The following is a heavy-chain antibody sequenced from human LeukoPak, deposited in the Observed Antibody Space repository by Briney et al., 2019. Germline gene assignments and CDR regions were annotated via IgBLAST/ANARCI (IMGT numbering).Heavy chain of an antibody. D-gene: IGHD2-2*02. CDR2: INWNGDST. Sequence: GGSLRLSCAASGSTFDDYGMSWVRQGPGKGLEWVSAINWNGDSTGYVDSVRGRFTISRDNAKNSLYLQMNSLRAEDTALYYCARCSRSSTDCYSEFDIWGQGTMVNVSS. V-gene: IGHV3-20*04. CDR3: ARCSRSSTDCYSEFDI. J-gene: IGHJ3*02. CDR1: GSTFDDYG.